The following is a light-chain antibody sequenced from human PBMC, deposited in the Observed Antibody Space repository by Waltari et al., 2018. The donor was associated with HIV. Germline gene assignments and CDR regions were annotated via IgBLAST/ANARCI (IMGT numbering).Light chain of an antibody. Sequence: QSVLTQPPSVSGAPGQRVTLSCTGGRSNIGADYDVHWYQQIPGTAPKLLISGNKNRPSGVPDRFSASKSGTSASLAITGLQAEDEADYFCQSYDRSLSASVVFGGGTKLTVL. CDR2: GNK. CDR1: RSNIGADYD. CDR3: QSYDRSLSASVV. J-gene: IGLJ2*01. V-gene: IGLV1-40*01.